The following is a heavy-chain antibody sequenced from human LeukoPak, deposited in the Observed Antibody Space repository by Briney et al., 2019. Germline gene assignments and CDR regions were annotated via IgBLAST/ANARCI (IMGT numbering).Heavy chain of an antibody. CDR2: ISSSSSYI. D-gene: IGHD3-10*01. CDR1: GFTFSSYS. V-gene: IGHV3-21*01. J-gene: IGHJ4*02. Sequence: GGSLRLSCAASGFTFSSYSVNWVRQAPGKGLEWVSSISSSSSYIYYADSVKGRFTISRDNAKNSLYLQMNSLRAEDTAVYYCARAPSQGVFDYWGQGTLVTVSS. CDR3: ARAPSQGVFDY.